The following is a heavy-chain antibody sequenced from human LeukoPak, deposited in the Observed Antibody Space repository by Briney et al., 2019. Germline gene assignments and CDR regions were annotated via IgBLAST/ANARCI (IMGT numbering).Heavy chain of an antibody. D-gene: IGHD3-22*01. Sequence: GGSLRLSCAASGFTFSSYWMSWVRQAPGKGLEWVANIKQDGSEKYYVDSVKGRFTISRDNAKNTLYLQMNSLRAEDTAVYYCARVLFSSYYGSSGYDAIYYWGQGTLVTVSS. CDR2: IKQDGSEK. CDR1: GFTFSSYW. V-gene: IGHV3-7*01. CDR3: ARVLFSSYYGSSGYDAIYY. J-gene: IGHJ4*02.